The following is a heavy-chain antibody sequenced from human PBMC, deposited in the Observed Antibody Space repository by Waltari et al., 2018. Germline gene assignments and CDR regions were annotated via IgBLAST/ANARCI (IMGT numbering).Heavy chain of an antibody. CDR1: GFTFSSSA. Sequence: QMQVVQSGPEVKKPGTSVQLYCKASGFTFSSSAVQWVCQARGQLLAWRRWSGGVTGKRNKTQKVNERGDMNRGMSTSIVYLELSGLTYEDKAVYDCEADHLCGVDWLDACEIWGQ. J-gene: IGHJ3*02. D-gene: IGHD2-21*02. V-gene: IGHV1-58*01. CDR3: EADHLCGVDWLDACEI. CDR2: SGGVTGKR.